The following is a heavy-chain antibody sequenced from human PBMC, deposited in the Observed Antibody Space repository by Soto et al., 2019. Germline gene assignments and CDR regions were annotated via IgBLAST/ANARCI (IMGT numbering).Heavy chain of an antibody. CDR3: SRAPGYYGDFFDY. CDR1: GFTFSSYG. V-gene: IGHV3-20*04. Sequence: GGSLRLSCAASGFTFSSYGMSWVRQAPGKGLEWVSGINRDGRSTGYADYMKGRFTISRDNAKNSLYLQMNSLRAEDTALYFCSRAPGYYGDFFDYWGQGTLVTVSS. CDR2: INRDGRST. D-gene: IGHD4-17*01. J-gene: IGHJ4*02.